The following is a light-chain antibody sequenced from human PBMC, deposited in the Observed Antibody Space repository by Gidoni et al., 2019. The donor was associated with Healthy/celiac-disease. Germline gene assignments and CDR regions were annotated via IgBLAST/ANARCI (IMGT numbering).Light chain of an antibody. CDR3: QQYYDSPRT. J-gene: IGKJ1*01. CDR2: WAS. V-gene: IGKV4-1*01. CDR1: QTVLYSSDNRNY. Sequence: DIVMTQSPDSLAVSLGERATINCKSSQTVLYSSDNRNYLAWYQQKPGQSPKLLIYWASTRASGVPDRFIGSGSGTDFTLTISTLQAVDAAVYFCQQYYDSPRTFGQGTKVEIK.